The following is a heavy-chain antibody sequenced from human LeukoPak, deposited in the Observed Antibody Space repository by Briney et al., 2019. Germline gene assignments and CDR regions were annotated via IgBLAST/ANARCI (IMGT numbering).Heavy chain of an antibody. V-gene: IGHV4-34*01. Sequence: PSESLSLTCAVYGGSFSGYYWSWIRQPPGKGLEWIGEINHSGSTNYNPSLKSRVTISVDTSKNQFSLKLSSVTAADTAVYYCARSPPKYYYGSGTLNDYWGQGTLVTVSS. D-gene: IGHD3-10*01. CDR1: GGSFSGYY. CDR3: ARSPPKYYYGSGTLNDY. J-gene: IGHJ4*02. CDR2: INHSGST.